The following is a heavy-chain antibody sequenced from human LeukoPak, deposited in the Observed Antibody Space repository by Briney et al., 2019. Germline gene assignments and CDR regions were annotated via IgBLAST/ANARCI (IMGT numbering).Heavy chain of an antibody. Sequence: PSETLSLTCAVYGGSVTGYYWSWIRQPPGKGLEWIGEINHSGSTNYNPSRKSRVTISVDTSKNQFSLKLSSVTAADTAVYYCARGIRYYYDSSGYYPLNWFDPWGQGTLVTVSS. D-gene: IGHD3-22*01. CDR1: GGSVTGYY. CDR3: ARGIRYYYDSSGYYPLNWFDP. V-gene: IGHV4-34*01. J-gene: IGHJ5*02. CDR2: INHSGST.